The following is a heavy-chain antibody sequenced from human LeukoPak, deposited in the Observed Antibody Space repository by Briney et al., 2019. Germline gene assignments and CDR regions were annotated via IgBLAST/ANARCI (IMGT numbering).Heavy chain of an antibody. V-gene: IGHV4-34*01. CDR2: INHSGST. CDR3: ARVGGALGELSSPLYYFDY. D-gene: IGHD3-16*02. Sequence: PSETLSLTCAVYGGSFSGYYWSWIRQPPGKGLEWIGEINHSGSTNYNPSLKSRVTISVDTSKNQFSLKLSSVTAADTAVYYCARVGGALGELSSPLYYFDYWGQGTLVTVSS. J-gene: IGHJ4*02. CDR1: GGSFSGYY.